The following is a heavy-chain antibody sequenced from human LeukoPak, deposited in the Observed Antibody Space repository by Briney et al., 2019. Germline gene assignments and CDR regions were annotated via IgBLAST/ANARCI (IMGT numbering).Heavy chain of an antibody. CDR2: IYHSGST. Sequence: SETLSLTCTVSGYSISSGYYWGWIRQPPGKGLEWIGSIYHSGSTYYNPSLKSRVAISVDTSKNQFSLKLSSVTAADTAVYYCAVSGVAMVRGGLTFDYWGQGTLVTVSS. CDR1: GYSISSGYY. CDR3: AVSGVAMVRGGLTFDY. D-gene: IGHD3-10*01. V-gene: IGHV4-38-2*02. J-gene: IGHJ4*02.